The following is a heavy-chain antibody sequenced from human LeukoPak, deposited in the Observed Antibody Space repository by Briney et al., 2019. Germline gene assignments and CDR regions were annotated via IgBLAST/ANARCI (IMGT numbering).Heavy chain of an antibody. D-gene: IGHD2-2*01. J-gene: IGHJ4*02. V-gene: IGHV4-34*01. CDR1: GGSFSGYY. Sequence: PETLSLTCAVYGGSFSGYYWSWIRQSPGKGLEWIGEINHSGSTNYNPSLKSRVTISVDTSKNQFSLKLSSVTAADTAVYYCARGKPRPYCSSTSCSLGDYWGQGTLVTVSS. CDR2: INHSGST. CDR3: ARGKPRPYCSSTSCSLGDY.